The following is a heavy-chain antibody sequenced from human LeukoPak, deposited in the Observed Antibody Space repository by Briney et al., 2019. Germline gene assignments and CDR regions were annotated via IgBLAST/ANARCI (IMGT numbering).Heavy chain of an antibody. CDR1: GFTFSSYW. D-gene: IGHD2-2*01. CDR2: IKQDGSEK. Sequence: PGGSLRLSCAASGFTFSSYWMSWVRQAPGKGLEWGANIKQDGSEKYYVDSVKGRFTISRDNAKNSLYLQMNSLRAEDTAVYYCARDLCSSTSCPHGAFDIWGQGTMVTVSS. CDR3: ARDLCSSTSCPHGAFDI. J-gene: IGHJ3*02. V-gene: IGHV3-7*01.